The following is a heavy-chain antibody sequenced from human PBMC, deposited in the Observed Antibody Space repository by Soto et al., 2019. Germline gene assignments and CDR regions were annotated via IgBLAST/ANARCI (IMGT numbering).Heavy chain of an antibody. CDR1: GGSISSSSYY. V-gene: IGHV4-39*01. Sequence: SETLSLTCTVSGGSISSSSYYWGWIRQPPGKGLEWIGSIYYSGSTYYNPSLKSRVTISVDTSKNQFSLKLSSVTAADTAVYYCASQTYGLVDYWGQGTLVTVSS. D-gene: IGHD1-26*01. CDR2: IYYSGST. CDR3: ASQTYGLVDY. J-gene: IGHJ4*02.